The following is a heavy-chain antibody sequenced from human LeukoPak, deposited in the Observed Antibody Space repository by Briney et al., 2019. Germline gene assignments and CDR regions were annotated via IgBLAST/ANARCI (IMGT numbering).Heavy chain of an antibody. CDR1: GGSLSSSSYY. CDR2: INHSGST. V-gene: IGHV4-39*07. J-gene: IGHJ4*02. D-gene: IGHD6-19*01. Sequence: SETLSLTCTVSGGSLSSSSYYWGWIRQPPGKGLEWIGEINHSGSTNYNPSLKSRVTISVDTSKNQFSLKLSSVTAADTAVYYCARLVAGTVSWGQGTLVTVSS. CDR3: ARLVAGTVS.